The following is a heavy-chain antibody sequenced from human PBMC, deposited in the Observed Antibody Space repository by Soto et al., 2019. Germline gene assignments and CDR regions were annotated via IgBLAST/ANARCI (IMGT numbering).Heavy chain of an antibody. D-gene: IGHD3-10*01. CDR3: AGGGVRGVITRTRDYYGMDV. CDR2: IYPGDSDT. CDR1: GYSFTSYW. V-gene: IGHV5-51*01. Sequence: PGESLKISCKGSGYSFTSYWIGWVRRMTGKGLEWMGIIYPGDSDTRYSPSFQGQVTISADKSISTAYLQWSSLKASDTAMYYCAGGGVRGVITRTRDYYGMDVWGQGTTVTVSS. J-gene: IGHJ6*02.